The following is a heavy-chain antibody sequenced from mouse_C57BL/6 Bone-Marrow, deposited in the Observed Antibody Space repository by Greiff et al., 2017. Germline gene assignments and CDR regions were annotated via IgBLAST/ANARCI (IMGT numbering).Heavy chain of an antibody. D-gene: IGHD2-3*01. CDR2: IYPGSGST. Sequence: VKQRPGQGLEWIGDIYPGSGSTNYNEKFKSKATLTVDTSSSTAYMQLSSLTSEDSAVYYCAPPDGYYGYWGQGTTLTVSS. CDR3: APPDGYYGY. V-gene: IGHV1-55*01. J-gene: IGHJ2*01.